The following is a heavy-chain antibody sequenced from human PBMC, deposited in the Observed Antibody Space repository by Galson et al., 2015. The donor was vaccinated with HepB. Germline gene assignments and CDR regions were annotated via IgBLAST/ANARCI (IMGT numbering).Heavy chain of an antibody. J-gene: IGHJ1*01. CDR3: ARETLGYSSSWYWGY. CDR1: GYTFTGYY. D-gene: IGHD6-13*01. V-gene: IGHV1-2*04. CDR2: INPNSGGT. Sequence: SVKVSCKASGYTFTGYYMHWVRQAPGQGLEWVGWINPNSGGTNYAQKFQGWVTMTRDTSISTAYMELSRLRSDDTAVYYCARETLGYSSSWYWGYWGQGTLVTVSS.